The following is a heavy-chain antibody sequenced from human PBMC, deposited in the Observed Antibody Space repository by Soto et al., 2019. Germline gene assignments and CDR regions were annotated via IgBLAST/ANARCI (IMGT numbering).Heavy chain of an antibody. CDR2: ISWNSDNI. CDR3: ARGGSQGAFDI. J-gene: IGHJ3*02. V-gene: IGHV3-9*01. D-gene: IGHD1-26*01. Sequence: EVQLVESGGGLVQPGRSLRLSCAASGFTFDDYAMHWVRQAPGKGLEWVSGISWNSDNIVYADSVKGRFTISRDNAKNTLYLQMNSLRAEDTAVYYCARGGSQGAFDIWGQGTMVTVSS. CDR1: GFTFDDYA.